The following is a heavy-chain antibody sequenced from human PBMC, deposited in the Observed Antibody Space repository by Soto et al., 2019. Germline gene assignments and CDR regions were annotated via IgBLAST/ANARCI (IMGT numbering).Heavy chain of an antibody. CDR3: AREPKGLLWFGDGADAFDI. D-gene: IGHD3-10*01. J-gene: IGHJ3*02. CDR2: INAGNGNT. Sequence: QVQLVQSGAEVKKPGASVKVSCKASGYTFTSYAMHWVRQAPGQRLEWMGWINAGNGNTKYSQKFQGRVTITRDTSASTAYMELSSLRSEDTAVYYCAREPKGLLWFGDGADAFDIWGQGTMVTVSS. V-gene: IGHV1-3*01. CDR1: GYTFTSYA.